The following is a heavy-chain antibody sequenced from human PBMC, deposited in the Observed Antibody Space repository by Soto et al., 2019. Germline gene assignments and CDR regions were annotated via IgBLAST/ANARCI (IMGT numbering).Heavy chain of an antibody. Sequence: ASVKVSCKASGYTFTSYGISWVRQAPGQGLEWMGWISAYNGNTNYAQKLQGRVTMTTDTSTSTAYMELRSLRSDDTAVYYCARDRRKYCSSTSCYAGFDYWGQGNLVTVSS. CDR1: GYTFTSYG. CDR2: ISAYNGNT. D-gene: IGHD2-2*01. J-gene: IGHJ4*02. CDR3: ARDRRKYCSSTSCYAGFDY. V-gene: IGHV1-18*01.